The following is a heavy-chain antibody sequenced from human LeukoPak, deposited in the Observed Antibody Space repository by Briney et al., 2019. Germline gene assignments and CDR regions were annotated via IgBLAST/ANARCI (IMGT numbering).Heavy chain of an antibody. J-gene: IGHJ4*02. Sequence: GGSLRLSCAASGFTVSSNYMSWVRQAPGKGLEWVSVIYSGGSTYYADSVKGRFTISRDNSKNTLYLQMNSLRAEDTAAYYCARERYDYVWGSYRQYYFDYWGQGTLVTVSS. CDR1: GFTVSSNY. V-gene: IGHV3-53*01. CDR3: ARERYDYVWGSYRQYYFDY. CDR2: IYSGGST. D-gene: IGHD3-16*02.